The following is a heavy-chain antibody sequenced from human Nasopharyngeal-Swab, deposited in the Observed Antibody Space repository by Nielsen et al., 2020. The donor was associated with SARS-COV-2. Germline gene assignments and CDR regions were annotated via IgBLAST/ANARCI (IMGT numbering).Heavy chain of an antibody. D-gene: IGHD3-22*01. V-gene: IGHV3-30-3*01. CDR2: ISYDGSNK. CDR3: ASTPLDSSGYYYAFHY. J-gene: IGHJ4*02. CDR1: GFTFSRYT. Sequence: GGSLRLSCAASGFTFSRYTMHWVRQAPGKGLEWVAVISYDGSNKYYADSVKGRFTISRDISKNTLNLQMNSLRAEDTAVFYCASTPLDSSGYYYAFHYWGRGTLVTVSS.